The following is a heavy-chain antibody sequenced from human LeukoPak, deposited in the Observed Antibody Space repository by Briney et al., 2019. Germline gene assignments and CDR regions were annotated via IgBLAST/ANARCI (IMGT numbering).Heavy chain of an antibody. CDR3: ATYYYDSSGYLHFDY. Sequence: PGGSLRLSCAASGFTFSSYSMNWVRQAPGKGLEWVSSISSSSSYIYYADSVKGRFTISRDNAKNSLYLQMNSLRAEDTAVYYCATYYYDSSGYLHFDYWGQGTLVTVSS. D-gene: IGHD3-22*01. J-gene: IGHJ4*02. V-gene: IGHV3-21*01. CDR1: GFTFSSYS. CDR2: ISSSSSYI.